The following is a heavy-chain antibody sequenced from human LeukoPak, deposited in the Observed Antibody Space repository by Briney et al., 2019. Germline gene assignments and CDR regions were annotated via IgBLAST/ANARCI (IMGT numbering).Heavy chain of an antibody. Sequence: YFYYPPYTNYPPSLKPRVAISVDTSKNQFSLYLPSVTAADTAVYYCARHKSGSGAFDIWGQGTMVTVSS. CDR3: ARHKSGSGAFDI. J-gene: IGHJ3*02. CDR2: FYYPPYT. D-gene: IGHD3-10*01. V-gene: IGHV4-61*07.